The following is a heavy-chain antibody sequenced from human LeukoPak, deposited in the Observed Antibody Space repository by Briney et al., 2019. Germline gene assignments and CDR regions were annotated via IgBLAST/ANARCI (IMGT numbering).Heavy chain of an antibody. Sequence: ASVKVSCKASGYTFTSYGISWVRQAPGQGLEWMGWISAYNGNTNYAQKFQGRVTMTRDTSTSTVYMELSSLRSEDTAVYYCARGGSSGYQHDYWGQGTLVTVSS. V-gene: IGHV1-18*01. D-gene: IGHD3-22*01. CDR3: ARGGSSGYQHDY. CDR1: GYTFTSYG. J-gene: IGHJ4*02. CDR2: ISAYNGNT.